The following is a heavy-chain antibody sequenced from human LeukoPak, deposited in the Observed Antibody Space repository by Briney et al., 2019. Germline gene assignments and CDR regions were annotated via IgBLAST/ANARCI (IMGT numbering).Heavy chain of an antibody. CDR3: ARGSYSSGWSLGWYFDL. V-gene: IGHV4-34*01. D-gene: IGHD6-19*01. J-gene: IGHJ2*01. CDR1: GGSFSGYY. CDR2: MNHSGST. Sequence: SETLSLTCAVYGGSFSGYYWSWIRQPPGKGLEWIGEMNHSGSTNYNPSLKSRVTISVDTSKNQFSLKLSSVTAADTAVYYCARGSYSSGWSLGWYFDLWGRGTLVTVSS.